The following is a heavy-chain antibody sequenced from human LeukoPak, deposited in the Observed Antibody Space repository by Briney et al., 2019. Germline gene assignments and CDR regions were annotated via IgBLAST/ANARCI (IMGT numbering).Heavy chain of an antibody. Sequence: GGSLRLSCAASGFTFSSYWMSWVRQGPGKGLEGVANIKQDGSEKYYVDYVKGRFTISRDNAKNSLYLQMNSLRAEDTAVYYCARDQVGYSSSSGTLDYWGQGPLVTVSS. CDR1: GFTFSSYW. J-gene: IGHJ4*02. V-gene: IGHV3-7*01. D-gene: IGHD6-6*01. CDR3: ARDQVGYSSSSGTLDY. CDR2: IKQDGSEK.